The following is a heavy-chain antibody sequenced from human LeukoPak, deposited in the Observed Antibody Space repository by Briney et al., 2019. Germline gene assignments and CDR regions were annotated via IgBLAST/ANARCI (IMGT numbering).Heavy chain of an antibody. CDR1: GGSISSYF. CDR3: ARYISSGLDY. J-gene: IGHJ4*02. V-gene: IGHV4-59*08. CDR2: TYSSGST. D-gene: IGHD6-6*01. Sequence: PSETLSLTCTVSGGSISSYFWTWIRQPPGKRLEWIGYTYSSGSTNYNPSPKSRVTISVDTSKNQFSLKLSYVNAADTAVYCCARYISSGLDYGGQGTLVTVSS.